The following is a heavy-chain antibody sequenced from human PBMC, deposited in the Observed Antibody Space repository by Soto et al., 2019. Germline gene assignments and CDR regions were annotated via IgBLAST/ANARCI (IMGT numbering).Heavy chain of an antibody. V-gene: IGHV3-30*03. J-gene: IGHJ4*02. Sequence: SLRLSCAASGFTFSNYGMHWVRQAPGKGLEWVAVISYDGNNRYYGDSVKGRFTISRDNSKNTVYLQMNSLRVEDTAVYYCASTWSGYYYFDSWGQGTLVTVSS. D-gene: IGHD3-3*01. CDR3: ASTWSGYYYFDS. CDR1: GFTFSNYG. CDR2: ISYDGNNR.